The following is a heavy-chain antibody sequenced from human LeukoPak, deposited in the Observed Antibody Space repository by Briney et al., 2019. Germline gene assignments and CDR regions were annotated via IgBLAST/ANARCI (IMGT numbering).Heavy chain of an antibody. CDR3: ASGPYYSGGSCYIAEYFQH. J-gene: IGHJ1*01. Sequence: GGSLRLSCAASGFTFSSYSMNWVRQAPGKGLEWVSSISSSSSYIYYADSMKGRFTISRDNAENSLYLQMNSLRAEDTAVYYCASGPYYSGGSCYIAEYFQHWGQGTLVTVSS. CDR1: GFTFSSYS. V-gene: IGHV3-21*01. CDR2: ISSSSSYI. D-gene: IGHD2-15*01.